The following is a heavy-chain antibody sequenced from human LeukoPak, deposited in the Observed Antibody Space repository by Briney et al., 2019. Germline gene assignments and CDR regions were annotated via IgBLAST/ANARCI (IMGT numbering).Heavy chain of an antibody. V-gene: IGHV3-30-3*01. D-gene: IGHD6-6*01. J-gene: IGHJ4*02. CDR1: GFTFSSYA. Sequence: GGSLRLSCAASGFTFSSYAMHWVRQAPGKGLEWVAVISHDGSNKYYADSVKGRFTISRDNSKNTLYLQMNSLRAEDTAVYYCATLSIAARPFDYWGQGTLVTVSS. CDR2: ISHDGSNK. CDR3: ATLSIAARPFDY.